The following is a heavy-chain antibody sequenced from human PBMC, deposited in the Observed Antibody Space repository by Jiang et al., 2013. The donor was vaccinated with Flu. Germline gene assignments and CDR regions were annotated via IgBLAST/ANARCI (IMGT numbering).Heavy chain of an antibody. CDR2: INTNTGNP. CDR1: GYTFTSYA. D-gene: IGHD3-10*01. CDR3: ARDLEQYGSGSYYSNWFDP. J-gene: IGHJ5*02. Sequence: QSGSELKKPGASVKVSCKASGYTFTSYAMNWVRQAPGQGLEWMGWINTNTGNPTYAQGFTGRFVFSLDTSINTTYLQISSLKAEDTAVYYCARDLEQYGSGSYYSNWFDPWGQGTLVTVSS. V-gene: IGHV7-4-1*02.